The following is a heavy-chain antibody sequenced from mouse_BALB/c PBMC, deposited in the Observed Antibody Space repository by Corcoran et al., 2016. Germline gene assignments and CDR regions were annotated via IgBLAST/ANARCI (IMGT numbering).Heavy chain of an antibody. CDR1: GYTFTNYG. CDR3: ARSYKAMDY. Sequence: QIQLVQSGPELKKPGETVKISCKASGYTFTNYGMNWVKQAPGKGLKWMGWINTYTGEPTYADDFKGRFAFSLETSASTAYLEIKNLKNQDTATYFCARSYKAMDYWGQGTSVTGSA. V-gene: IGHV9-3-1*01. CDR2: INTYTGEP. D-gene: IGHD1-1*01. J-gene: IGHJ4*01.